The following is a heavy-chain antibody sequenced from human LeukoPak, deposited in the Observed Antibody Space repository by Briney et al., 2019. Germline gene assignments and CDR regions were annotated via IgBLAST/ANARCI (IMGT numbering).Heavy chain of an antibody. CDR2: IYYSGTT. CDR1: GGSISSGSYY. CDR3: ARQEVYSGSSVDY. D-gene: IGHD1-26*01. Sequence: SQTLPLTCTVSGGSISSGSYYWGWVRQPPGKGLEWIGSIYYSGTTYYNPSLKSRVTISVDTSKNQFSLKLSSVTAADTAVYYCARQEVYSGSSVDYWGQGTLVTVSS. J-gene: IGHJ4*02. V-gene: IGHV4-39*01.